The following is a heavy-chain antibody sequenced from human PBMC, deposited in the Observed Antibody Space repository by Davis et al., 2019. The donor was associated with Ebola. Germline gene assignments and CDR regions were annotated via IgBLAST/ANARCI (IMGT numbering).Heavy chain of an antibody. J-gene: IGHJ6*02. Sequence: GESLNIPCAASGFTFSSYSIHSLRQAPGKGLVWVSRINSDGSSTSYADSVKGRFTFSRDNSKNTLYLQMNSLRAADTAVYYCAKGSLYGSRSITAGVDVWGQGTTVTVSS. D-gene: IGHD4-17*01. V-gene: IGHV3-74*01. CDR1: GFTFSSYS. CDR2: INSDGSST. CDR3: AKGSLYGSRSITAGVDV.